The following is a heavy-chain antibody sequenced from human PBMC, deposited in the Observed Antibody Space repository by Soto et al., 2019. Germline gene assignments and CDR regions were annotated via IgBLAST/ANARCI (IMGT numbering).Heavy chain of an antibody. CDR1: GFTFSSYA. Sequence: GGSLRLSCAASGFTFSSYAMSWVRQAPGKGLEWVSAISGSGGSTYYADSVKGRFTSYRDNSKNTLYLQMNSLRAEDKAVDYWAKGSDNSGSYGAFDIWGQGTMVTVSS. D-gene: IGHD1-26*01. V-gene: IGHV3-23*01. J-gene: IGHJ3*02. CDR2: ISGSGGST. CDR3: AKGSDNSGSYGAFDI.